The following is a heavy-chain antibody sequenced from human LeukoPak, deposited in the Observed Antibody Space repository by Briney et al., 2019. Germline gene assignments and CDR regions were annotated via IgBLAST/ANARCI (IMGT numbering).Heavy chain of an antibody. CDR2: IYYSGST. CDR1: GGSISSSSYY. CDR3: ARHDQQLAYNNWFDP. Sequence: PSETLSLTCTVSGGSISSSSYYWGWIGQPPGTGLEWIGSIYYSGSTYYNPSLQSRVTISVDTSKNQFSLKLSSVTAADTAVYYCARHDQQLAYNNWFDPWGQGTLVTVSS. V-gene: IGHV4-39*01. D-gene: IGHD6-13*01. J-gene: IGHJ5*02.